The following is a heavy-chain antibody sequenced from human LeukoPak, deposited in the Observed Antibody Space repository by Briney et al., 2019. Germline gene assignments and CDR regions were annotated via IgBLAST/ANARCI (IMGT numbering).Heavy chain of an antibody. CDR3: ARIPYSSGWYEWLDDY. CDR2: INPNSGGT. CDR1: GYTFAGYY. V-gene: IGHV1-2*02. Sequence: ASVKVSCKASGYTFAGYYMHWVRQAPGQGLEWMGWINPNSGGTNYAQKFQGRVTMTRDTSISAAYMELSRLRSDDTAVYYCARIPYSSGWYEWLDDYWGQGTLVTVSS. D-gene: IGHD6-19*01. J-gene: IGHJ4*02.